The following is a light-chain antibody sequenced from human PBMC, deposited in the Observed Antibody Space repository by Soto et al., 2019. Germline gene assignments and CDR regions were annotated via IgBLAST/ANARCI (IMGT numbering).Light chain of an antibody. CDR1: QSVSSSY. Sequence: EIVLTQSPGTLSLSPGERATLSCRASQSVSSSYLAWYQQKPGQAPRLLIYGASSRATGIPDRFSGSGSGTDFTLTISRLEPEDGAVYYCQQDCSSPVTFGGGTKVEIK. CDR3: QQDCSSPVT. V-gene: IGKV3-20*01. J-gene: IGKJ4*01. CDR2: GAS.